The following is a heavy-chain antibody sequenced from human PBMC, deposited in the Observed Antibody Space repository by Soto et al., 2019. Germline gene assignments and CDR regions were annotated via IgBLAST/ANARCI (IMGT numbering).Heavy chain of an antibody. CDR3: AREITIFAVVSVPYYYGMDV. CDR1: GYTFTSYG. CDR2: ISAYNGNT. Sequence: ASVKVSCKASGYTFTSYGISWVRQAPGQGLEWMGWISAYNGNTNYAQKLQGRVTMTTDTSTSTAYMELRSLRSDDTAVYYCAREITIFAVVSVPYYYGMDVRDQGTTVTVSS. V-gene: IGHV1-18*01. J-gene: IGHJ6*02. D-gene: IGHD3-3*01.